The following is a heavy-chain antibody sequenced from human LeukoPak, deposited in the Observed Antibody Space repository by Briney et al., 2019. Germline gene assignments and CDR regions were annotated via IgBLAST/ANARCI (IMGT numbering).Heavy chain of an antibody. Sequence: ASVKVSCKASGYTFTGYYMHWVRQAPGQGLEWMGWINPNSGGTNYAQKFQGRVTMTRDTSISTAYMELSRLRSDDTAVYYCARDQRFLEWSSYYYGMDVWGQGTTVTVSS. D-gene: IGHD3-3*01. J-gene: IGHJ6*02. CDR3: ARDQRFLEWSSYYYGMDV. V-gene: IGHV1-2*02. CDR2: INPNSGGT. CDR1: GYTFTGYY.